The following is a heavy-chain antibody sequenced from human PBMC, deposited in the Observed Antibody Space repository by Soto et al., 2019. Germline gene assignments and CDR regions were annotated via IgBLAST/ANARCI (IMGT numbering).Heavy chain of an antibody. J-gene: IGHJ4*02. CDR2: IYYSGST. V-gene: IGHV4-59*01. Sequence: SGTLSLTCTVSGVSISCYYWSWIRQPPGKGLEWIGYIYYSGSTNYNPSLKSRVTISVDTSKNQFSLKLSSVTAADTAVYYCARGIAAAWTVFDYWDQGTLVTVSS. D-gene: IGHD6-13*01. CDR1: GVSISCYY. CDR3: ARGIAAAWTVFDY.